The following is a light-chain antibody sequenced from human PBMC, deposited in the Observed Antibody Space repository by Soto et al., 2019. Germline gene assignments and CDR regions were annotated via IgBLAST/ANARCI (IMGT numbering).Light chain of an antibody. CDR2: DAS. Sequence: EIVLTQSPATLSLSPGERATLSCRASQSVSSYLAWYQQKPGQAPRLLIYDASNRATGIPARFSGSGSGTDFTLTISSLDTEDLAVYYCQQRSNRPCTFGQGTRLEIK. CDR1: QSVSSY. CDR3: QQRSNRPCT. V-gene: IGKV3-11*01. J-gene: IGKJ5*01.